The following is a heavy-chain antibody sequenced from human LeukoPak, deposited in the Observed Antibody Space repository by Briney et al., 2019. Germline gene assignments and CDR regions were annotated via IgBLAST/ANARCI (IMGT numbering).Heavy chain of an antibody. Sequence: GGSLRLSCAASGFTFDDYGMSWVRQAPGKGLEWVSGINWNGGSTGYADSVKGRFTISRDNAKNSLYLQMNSLRAEDTALYYCARDGIHYDSSGYYYAHDAFDIWGQGTMVTVSS. CDR2: INWNGGST. V-gene: IGHV3-20*04. J-gene: IGHJ3*02. CDR1: GFTFDDYG. CDR3: ARDGIHYDSSGYYYAHDAFDI. D-gene: IGHD3-22*01.